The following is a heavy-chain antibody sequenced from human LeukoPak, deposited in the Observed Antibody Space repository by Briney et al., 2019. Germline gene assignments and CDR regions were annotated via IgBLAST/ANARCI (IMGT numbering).Heavy chain of an antibody. Sequence: GRSLRLSCAASGFTFDDYAMHWVRQAPGKGLEWVSGISWNSGSIGYADSVKGRFTISRDNAKNSLYLQMNSLRAEDTAVYYCARDLWGWGQGTLVTVSS. V-gene: IGHV3-9*01. CDR1: GFTFDDYA. D-gene: IGHD3-16*01. J-gene: IGHJ4*02. CDR3: ARDLWG. CDR2: ISWNSGSI.